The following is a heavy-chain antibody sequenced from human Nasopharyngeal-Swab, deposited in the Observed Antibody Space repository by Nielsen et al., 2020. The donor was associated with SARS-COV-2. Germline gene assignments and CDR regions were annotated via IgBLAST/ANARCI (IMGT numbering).Heavy chain of an antibody. V-gene: IGHV1-3*01. CDR1: GYTFTSYV. Sequence: ASVKVSCKASGYTFTSYVMHWVRQAPGQRLEGMGWINSAKGNIRYSQKFQGRVTITRDTSASTAYMELSSLRSEDTAVYYCARDRLLGYCSDTSCYHDVFDVWGQGTMVTVSS. CDR3: ARDRLLGYCSDTSCYHDVFDV. J-gene: IGHJ3*01. D-gene: IGHD2-2*01. CDR2: INSAKGNI.